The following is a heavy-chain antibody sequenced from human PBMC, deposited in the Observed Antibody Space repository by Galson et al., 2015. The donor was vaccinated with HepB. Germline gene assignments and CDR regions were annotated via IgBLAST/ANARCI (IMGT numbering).Heavy chain of an antibody. V-gene: IGHV3-48*02. D-gene: IGHD5-12*01. Sequence: SLRLSCAASGFTFSGYAMNWVRQAPGKGLEWVSYITHTGTTMYYADSVRGRFTISRDNAKNSLYLQMNSLRDDDTAVYYCARDVHSGNDGFDYWGQGTHVTVSS. CDR2: ITHTGTTM. J-gene: IGHJ4*02. CDR3: ARDVHSGNDGFDY. CDR1: GFTFSGYA.